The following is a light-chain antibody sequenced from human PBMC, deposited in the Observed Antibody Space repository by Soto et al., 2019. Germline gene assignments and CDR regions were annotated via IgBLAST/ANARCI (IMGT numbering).Light chain of an antibody. CDR1: SSDVGGYNY. J-gene: IGLJ1*01. V-gene: IGLV2-14*01. Sequence: QSALTQPASVSGSPGQSITISCTGTSSDVGGYNYVSWYQQHPGKAPKLMIYDVSNRPSGVSNRFSGSKSGNTASLTISGLQAEDEADYYCSSCTSSSTYGFGTGTKLTVL. CDR3: SSCTSSSTYG. CDR2: DVS.